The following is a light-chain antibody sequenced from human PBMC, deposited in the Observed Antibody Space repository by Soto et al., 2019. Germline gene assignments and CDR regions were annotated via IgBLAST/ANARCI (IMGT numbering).Light chain of an antibody. CDR2: DAS. CDR3: QHRFNWPLT. CDR1: QSVSTF. Sequence: EIVLTQSPATLSLSPGERAILSCRASQSVSTFFAWYQQKPGQAPRLLIYDASDRAAGIPARFSGSGSGTDFTLTISSLEPEDFAVYYCQHRFNWPLTFGGGTTVELK. V-gene: IGKV3-11*01. J-gene: IGKJ4*01.